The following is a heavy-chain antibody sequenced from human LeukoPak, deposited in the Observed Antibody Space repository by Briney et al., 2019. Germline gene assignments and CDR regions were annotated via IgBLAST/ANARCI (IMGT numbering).Heavy chain of an antibody. Sequence: SETLSLTCTVSVVSICSYYWSWIRQPPGKGLEWLGYIYYSGDSRYTPPLKSRVTISVDTSKNQLSLNLTSVTAEDTAVYYWARRARSSDYWGQGTLVTVSS. CDR3: ARRARSSDY. D-gene: IGHD6-6*01. CDR2: IYYSGDS. J-gene: IGHJ4*02. CDR1: VVSICSYY. V-gene: IGHV4-59*01.